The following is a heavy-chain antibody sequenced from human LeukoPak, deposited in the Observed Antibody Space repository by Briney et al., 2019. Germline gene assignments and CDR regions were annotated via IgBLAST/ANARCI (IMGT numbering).Heavy chain of an antibody. Sequence: GGSLRLSCAASGFTFSSYGMHWVRQAPGKGLEWVAFIRYDGTNKYYADSVKGRFTISRDNSKNTLYLQMNSLRAEDTAVYYCAPRVVVITAPFDYWGQGTLVTVSA. CDR2: IRYDGTNK. CDR3: APRVVVITAPFDY. J-gene: IGHJ4*02. V-gene: IGHV3-30*02. CDR1: GFTFSSYG. D-gene: IGHD2-21*01.